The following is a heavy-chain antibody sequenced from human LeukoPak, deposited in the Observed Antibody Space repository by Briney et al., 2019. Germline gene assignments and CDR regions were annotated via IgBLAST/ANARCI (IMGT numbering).Heavy chain of an antibody. Sequence: PGGSLRLSCAASGFTFSYHWMTWVRQAPGKGLEWVANIKNDGTVKNYVDSVKGRFTISRDNAKNSLYLQMNSLRAEDTALYYCAKGTTFDAFDMWGQGTMVTVSS. CDR2: IKNDGTVK. CDR3: AKGTTFDAFDM. CDR1: GFTFSYHW. V-gene: IGHV3-7*03. D-gene: IGHD2/OR15-2a*01. J-gene: IGHJ3*02.